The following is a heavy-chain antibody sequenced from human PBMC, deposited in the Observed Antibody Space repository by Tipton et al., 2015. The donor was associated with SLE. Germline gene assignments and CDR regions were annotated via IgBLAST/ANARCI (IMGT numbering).Heavy chain of an antibody. V-gene: IGHV4-59*11. CDR2: IYYSGST. D-gene: IGHD3-10*01. J-gene: IGHJ4*02. CDR1: GGSISSHY. CDR3: ARDGTTMVRGAIDY. Sequence: TLSLTCTVSGGSISSHYWSWIRQPPGKGLEWIGYIYYSGSTYYNPSLKSRVTISVDTSKNQFSLKLSSVTAADTAVYYCARDGTTMVRGAIDYWGQGTLVTVSS.